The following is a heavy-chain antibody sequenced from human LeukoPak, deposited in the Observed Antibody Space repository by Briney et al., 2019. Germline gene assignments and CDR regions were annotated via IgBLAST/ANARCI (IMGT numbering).Heavy chain of an antibody. Sequence: GGSLRLSCTASGFTFSSYAMNWVRQAPGKGLVWVSRINSDGSTTSYADSVMGRFTISRDNAKNTLYLQMNSLRAEDTAVYYCARVIYSGWEGELSDWGQGTLVTVSS. J-gene: IGHJ4*02. CDR1: GFTFSSYA. CDR3: ARVIYSGWEGELSD. V-gene: IGHV3-74*01. D-gene: IGHD6-19*01. CDR2: INSDGSTT.